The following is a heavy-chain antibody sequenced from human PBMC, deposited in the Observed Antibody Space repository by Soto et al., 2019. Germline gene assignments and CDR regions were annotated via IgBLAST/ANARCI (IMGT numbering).Heavy chain of an antibody. CDR3: SRDLWGHCGVDCYPLDV. V-gene: IGHV4-59*01. CDR1: PGLTSHSS. CDR2: LYNTGST. Sequence: SQELTVSMTGSPGLTSHSSELLSRLPLGKLLTWIGYLYNTGSTIYNPSLKSRVTISVDTSKNQFSLKMNSVTAADTAVYYCSRDLWGHCGVDCYPLDVWGQWNTPIVS. D-gene: IGHD2-21*02. J-gene: IGHJ6*01.